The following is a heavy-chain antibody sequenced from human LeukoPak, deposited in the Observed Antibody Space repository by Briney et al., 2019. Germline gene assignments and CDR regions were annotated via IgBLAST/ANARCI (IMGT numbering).Heavy chain of an antibody. J-gene: IGHJ3*02. CDR1: GYTFTGYY. D-gene: IGHD3-3*01. CDR2: INPNSGGT. V-gene: IGHV1-2*02. Sequence: ASVKVSCKASGYTFTGYYMHWVRQAPGQGLEWMGWINPNSGGTNYAQKFQGRVTMTRDTSISTAYMELSRLRSDDTAVYYCARVVLRFLEWRFIYDAFDIWGQGTMVTVSS. CDR3: ARVVLRFLEWRFIYDAFDI.